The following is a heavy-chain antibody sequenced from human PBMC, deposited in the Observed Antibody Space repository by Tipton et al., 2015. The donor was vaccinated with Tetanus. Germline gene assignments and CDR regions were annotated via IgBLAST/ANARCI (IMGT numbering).Heavy chain of an antibody. Sequence: GSLRLSCAASGFTFSNYWMSWVRQAPGRGLEWVASIKQDGSDKNYVDSVKGRFTISRDNAKNSLYLQMSSPRAEDTAVYYCARDPHTIRTGNHRGFDYWGQGTKVTVSS. CDR1: GFTFSNYW. CDR3: ARDPHTIRTGNHRGFDY. D-gene: IGHD3-10*01. CDR2: IKQDGSDK. V-gene: IGHV3-7*03. J-gene: IGHJ4*02.